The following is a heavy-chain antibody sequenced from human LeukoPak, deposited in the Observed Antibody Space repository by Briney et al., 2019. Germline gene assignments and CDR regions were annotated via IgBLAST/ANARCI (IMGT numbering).Heavy chain of an antibody. CDR3: ARAFTRLYCSSTSCEPNWNWFDP. V-gene: IGHV3-30-3*01. Sequence: GRSLRLSCAASGFTFSSYAMHWVRQAPGKGLEWVAVISYDGSNKYYADSVKGRFTISSDNSKNTLYLQMNSLRAEDTAVYYCARAFTRLYCSSTSCEPNWNWFDPWGQGTLVTVSS. J-gene: IGHJ5*02. CDR1: GFTFSSYA. CDR2: ISYDGSNK. D-gene: IGHD2-2*01.